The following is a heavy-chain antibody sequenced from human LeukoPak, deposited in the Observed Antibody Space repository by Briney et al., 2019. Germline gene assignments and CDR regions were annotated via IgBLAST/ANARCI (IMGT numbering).Heavy chain of an antibody. CDR2: ISYDGSNK. J-gene: IGHJ5*02. CDR1: GFTFSSYG. CDR3: AKDGSYSIAAEGWFDP. D-gene: IGHD6-13*01. V-gene: IGHV3-30*18. Sequence: GGSLRPSCAASGFTFSSYGMHWVRQAPGKGLEWVAVISYDGSNKYYADSVKGRFTISRDNSKNTLYLQMNSLRAEDTAVYYCAKDGSYSIAAEGWFDPWGQGTLVTVSS.